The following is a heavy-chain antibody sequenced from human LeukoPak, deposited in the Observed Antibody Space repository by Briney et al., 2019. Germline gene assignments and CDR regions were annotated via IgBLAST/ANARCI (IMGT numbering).Heavy chain of an antibody. D-gene: IGHD2-2*01. J-gene: IGHJ4*02. V-gene: IGHV3-30*04. Sequence: GRSLRLSCAASGFNFSSYAMHWVRQAPDKGLQWVAVLSYDGSDKHYADSVKGRLTTSRDNPKNTLYLQMNSLRAEDTAVYYCARDVGSTNYYQFDYWGQGILVTVSS. CDR1: GFNFSSYA. CDR3: ARDVGSTNYYQFDY. CDR2: LSYDGSDK.